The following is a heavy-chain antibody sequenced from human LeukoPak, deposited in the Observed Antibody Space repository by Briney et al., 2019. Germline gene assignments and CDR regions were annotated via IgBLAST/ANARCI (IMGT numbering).Heavy chain of an antibody. J-gene: IGHJ1*01. D-gene: IGHD6-19*01. CDR2: IYYSGST. CDR3: ARIPIAVALVGGYFQH. CDR1: GGSISSSSYY. Sequence: SETLSLTCTVSGGSISSSSYYWGWIRQPPGKGLEWIGSIYYSGSTNYNPSLKSRVTISVDKSKNQFSLKLSSVTAADTAVYYCARIPIAVALVGGYFQHWGQGTLVTVSS. V-gene: IGHV4-39*07.